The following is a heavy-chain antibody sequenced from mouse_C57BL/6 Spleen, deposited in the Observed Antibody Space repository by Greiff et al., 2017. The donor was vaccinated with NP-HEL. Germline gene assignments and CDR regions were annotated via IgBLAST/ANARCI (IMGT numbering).Heavy chain of an antibody. CDR1: GYALSSSW. CDR3: ARSRDFYAMDY. V-gene: IGHV1-82*01. Sequence: QVQLKQSGPELVKPGASVKISCKASGYALSSSWMNRVKQRPGKGLEWIGRIYPGDGDTNYNGKFKGKATLTADKSSSTAYMQLSSLTSEDSAVYFCARSRDFYAMDYWGQGTSVTVSS. CDR2: IYPGDGDT. J-gene: IGHJ4*01.